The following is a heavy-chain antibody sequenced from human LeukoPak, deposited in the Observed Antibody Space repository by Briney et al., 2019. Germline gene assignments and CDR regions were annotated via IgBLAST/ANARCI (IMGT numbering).Heavy chain of an antibody. CDR3: ASAQPRITMVRGVIKAGQAFDI. D-gene: IGHD3-10*01. CDR2: IIPIFGTA. J-gene: IGHJ3*02. V-gene: IGHV1-69*05. Sequence: ASVKVSCKASGGTFSSYAISLVRQAPGQGLEWMGGIIPIFGTANYAQKFQGRVTITTDESTSTAYMELSSLRSEDTAVYYCASAQPRITMVRGVIKAGQAFDIWGQGTMVTVSS. CDR1: GGTFSSYA.